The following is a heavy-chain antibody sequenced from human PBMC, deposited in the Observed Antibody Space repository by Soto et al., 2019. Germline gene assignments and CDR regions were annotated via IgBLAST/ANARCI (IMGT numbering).Heavy chain of an antibody. CDR1: GFTFSSYW. D-gene: IGHD6-19*01. CDR2: IKQDGSEK. V-gene: IGHV3-7*01. CDR3: ASSSGWYFWDYYYGMDV. J-gene: IGHJ6*02. Sequence: PGGSLRLSCAASGFTFSSYWMSGVRQAPGKGLEWVANIKQDGSEKYYVDSVKGRFTISRDNAKNSLYLQMNSLRAEDTAVYYCASSSGWYFWDYYYGMDVWGQGTTVTVSS.